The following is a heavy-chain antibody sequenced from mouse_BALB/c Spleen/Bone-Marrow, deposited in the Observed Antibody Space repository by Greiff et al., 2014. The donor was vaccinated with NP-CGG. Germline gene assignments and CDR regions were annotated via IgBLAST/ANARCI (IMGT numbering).Heavy chain of an antibody. CDR1: GYTFTSYW. CDR2: IFPSDSYS. CDR3: TRGKGYTLDY. Sequence: VQLVESGAELVRPGASVKLSCKTSGYTFTSYWINWVKQRPGQGLEWIGNIFPSDSYSNYNQKFKDKATLTVDKSSSTAYMHLTSPTSEDSAVYYCTRGKGYTLDYWGQGTSVTVSS. V-gene: IGHV1-69*02. J-gene: IGHJ4*01.